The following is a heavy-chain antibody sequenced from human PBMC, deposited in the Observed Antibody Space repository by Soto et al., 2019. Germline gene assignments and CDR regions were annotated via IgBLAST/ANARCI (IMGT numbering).Heavy chain of an antibody. CDR1: GVTFSSYA. CDR2: ISGSGGST. V-gene: IGHV3-23*01. J-gene: IGHJ4*02. Sequence: EVQLLESGGGLVQPGWSLRLSCAASGVTFSSYAMSWLRQAPAKGLECVSGISGSGGSTYYADSVKGRLTISRDNSNNTLYLQINSLRAEDTAAYYCAKDLYGGSYGFFYYWCEGTLVTVAS. D-gene: IGHD1-26*01. CDR3: AKDLYGGSYGFFYY.